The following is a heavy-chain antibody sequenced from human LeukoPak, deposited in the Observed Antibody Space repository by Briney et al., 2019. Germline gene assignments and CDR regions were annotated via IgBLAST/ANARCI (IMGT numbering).Heavy chain of an antibody. V-gene: IGHV4-34*01. Sequence: SETLSLTCAVYGGSFSGYYWSWIRQPPGKGLEWIGEINHSGSTNYNPSLKSRVTISVDTSKNQFPLKLSSVTAADTAVYYCARSRKRYYDILTGNYYYYGMDVWGQGTTVTVSS. D-gene: IGHD3-9*01. CDR1: GGSFSGYY. J-gene: IGHJ6*02. CDR3: ARSRKRYYDILTGNYYYYGMDV. CDR2: INHSGST.